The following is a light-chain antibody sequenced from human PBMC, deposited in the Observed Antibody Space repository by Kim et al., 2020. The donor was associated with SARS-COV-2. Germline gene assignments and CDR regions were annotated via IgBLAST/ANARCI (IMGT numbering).Light chain of an antibody. CDR1: QSVSSSY. CDR3: QQYGSSLWT. V-gene: IGKV3-20*01. CDR2: GAS. J-gene: IGKJ2*02. Sequence: EIVLTQSPGTLSLSPGERATLSCRASQSVSSSYLAWYQQKPGQAPRLLIYGASSRATGIPDRFSGSGSGTDFTLTISRLEPEDFAVYYCQQYGSSLWTLGQGTKLEI.